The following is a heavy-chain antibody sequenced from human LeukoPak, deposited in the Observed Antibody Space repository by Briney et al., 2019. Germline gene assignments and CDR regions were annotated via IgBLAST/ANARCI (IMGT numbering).Heavy chain of an antibody. CDR1: GDFMSSYY. J-gene: IGHJ4*02. CDR2: IHYSGTT. V-gene: IGHV4-59*12. CDR3: ATTTIRLGY. D-gene: IGHD1-26*01. Sequence: PSETLSLTCSVSGDFMSSYYWTWIRQSPGKGLEWIGYIHYSGTTNYNPSLKSRITISVDTSKKQFSLKLRSVTAADTAVYYCATTTIRLGYWGQGTLVTVSS.